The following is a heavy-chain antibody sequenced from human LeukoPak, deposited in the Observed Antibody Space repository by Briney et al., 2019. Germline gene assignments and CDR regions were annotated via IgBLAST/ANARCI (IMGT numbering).Heavy chain of an antibody. V-gene: IGHV3-21*01. CDR1: GFTFSSYG. CDR3: AKRDYCSSTSCYTLDV. D-gene: IGHD2-2*02. J-gene: IGHJ6*04. CDR2: ISSSSSYI. Sequence: GGSLRLSCAASGFTFSSYGMNWVRQAPGKGLEWVSSISSSSSYIRYADSVKGRFTISRDNAKNSLYLQMNSLRAEDTAVYYCAKRDYCSSTSCYTLDVWGKGTTVTVSS.